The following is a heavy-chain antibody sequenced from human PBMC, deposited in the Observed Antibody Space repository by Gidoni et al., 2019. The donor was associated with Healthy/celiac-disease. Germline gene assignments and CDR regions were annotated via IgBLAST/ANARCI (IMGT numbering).Heavy chain of an antibody. CDR2: IYYSGST. D-gene: IGHD6-19*01. V-gene: IGHV4-39*01. J-gene: IGHJ3*02. Sequence: QLQLQESGPGLVKPSETLSLTCTVSGCSISSSIYYWGWIRQPPGKGLEWIGSIYYSGSTYYKPALKSRGTISVDTSKNQFSLKLSSVTAADTAVYYCERSPIAVAGTGAFDIWGQGTMVTVSS. CDR1: GCSISSSIYY. CDR3: ERSPIAVAGTGAFDI.